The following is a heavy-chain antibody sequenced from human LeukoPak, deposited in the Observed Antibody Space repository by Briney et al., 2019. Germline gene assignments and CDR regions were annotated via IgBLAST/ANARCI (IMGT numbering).Heavy chain of an antibody. CDR1: GGSISSGYHY. CDR3: ARGDSSSWSLFDY. CDR2: IYESGRT. V-gene: IGHV4-39*01. Sequence: SETPSLTCTVSGGSISSGYHYWGWIRQPPGKGLEWIGSIYESGRTHYNPSLRSRITISVDTSKNQFSLELSSVTAADTAVYYCARGDSSSWSLFDYWGQGTLVTVSS. D-gene: IGHD6-13*01. J-gene: IGHJ4*02.